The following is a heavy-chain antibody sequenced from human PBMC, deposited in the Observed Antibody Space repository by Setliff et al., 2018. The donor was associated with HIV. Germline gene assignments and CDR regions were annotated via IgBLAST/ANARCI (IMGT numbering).Heavy chain of an antibody. CDR2: IIPIFGTT. J-gene: IGHJ3*02. D-gene: IGHD2-2*01. CDR1: GGTFSSYA. Sequence: GASVKVSCKASGGTFSSYAISWVRQAPGQGLEWMGGIIPIFGTTKYAQKLQGRLTVTTDTSTGTLYMELSNLRSDDSAVYYCARAGGGATDQAFDIWGQGTMVTVSS. CDR3: ARAGGGATDQAFDI. V-gene: IGHV1-69*05.